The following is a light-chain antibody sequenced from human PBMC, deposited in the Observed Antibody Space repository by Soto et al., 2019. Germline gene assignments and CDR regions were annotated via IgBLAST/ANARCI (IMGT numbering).Light chain of an antibody. CDR1: QRVSSDS. V-gene: IGKV3-20*01. CDR3: QQYGSSGT. Sequence: EIVLTQSPASLSLSPGERATLSCRASQRVSSDSLAWYPKHPXXATSLXTXSAXNXXXXTTDRFXGSGSGTAFTLTISRLEPDDFAVYYCQQYGSSGTFGQGTTVDIK. J-gene: IGKJ1*01. CDR2: SAX.